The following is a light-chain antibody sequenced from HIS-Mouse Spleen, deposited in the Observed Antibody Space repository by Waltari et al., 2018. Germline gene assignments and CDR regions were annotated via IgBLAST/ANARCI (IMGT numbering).Light chain of an antibody. CDR1: LLAKKY. Sequence: SYELTQPSSVSVSPGQTARITCSGYLLAKKYARWFQQQPGQAPGPVIYKDIERPSGIPERFSGSSSGTAGTLTISGAQVEDEADYYCYSAADNNLVFGGGTKLTVL. CDR2: KDI. CDR3: YSAADNNLV. J-gene: IGLJ3*02. V-gene: IGLV3-27*01.